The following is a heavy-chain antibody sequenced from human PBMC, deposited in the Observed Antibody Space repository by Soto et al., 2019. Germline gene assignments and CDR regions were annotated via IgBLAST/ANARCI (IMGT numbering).Heavy chain of an antibody. D-gene: IGHD6-19*01. CDR1: GFTFSSYW. Sequence: GGSLRLSCAVSGFTFSSYWMHWVRQAPGKGLVWVSRIDAAGSSTIYADAVEGRFTISRDNAKNTLYLQMNSLRAEDTAVYYCARGQTVTGPSTFDYCGQGTLVTVSS. CDR3: ARGQTVTGPSTFDY. J-gene: IGHJ4*02. CDR2: IDAAGSST. V-gene: IGHV3-74*01.